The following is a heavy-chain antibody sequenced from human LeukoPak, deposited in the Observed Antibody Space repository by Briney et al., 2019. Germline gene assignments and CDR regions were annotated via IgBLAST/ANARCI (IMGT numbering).Heavy chain of an antibody. CDR3: ARDTIAVAGTDY. CDR2: FYHSGST. J-gene: IGHJ4*02. Sequence: PSETLSLTCTVSGGSISSGEYYWSWIRQPPGKGLEWIGYFYHSGSTYYNPSLKSRVTISVDTSKNQFSLKLSSVTAADTAVYYCARDTIAVAGTDYWGQGTLVTVSS. D-gene: IGHD6-19*01. V-gene: IGHV4-30-4*01. CDR1: GGSISSGEYY.